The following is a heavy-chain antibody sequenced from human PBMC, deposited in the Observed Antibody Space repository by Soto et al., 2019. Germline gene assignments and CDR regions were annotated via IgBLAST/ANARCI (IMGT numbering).Heavy chain of an antibody. CDR2: TSAYNGKT. Sequence: QVQLVQSGAEVKKPGASVKVSCKASGYTFTSYYTSWVRQAPGQGLEWMGWTSAYNGKTNYAQKLRASATLTTDTSTSTAYMELRSRRSDDTAVYYCARDLPPVDFWGQGTLVTVSS. J-gene: IGHJ4*02. CDR1: GYTFTSYY. CDR3: ARDLPPVDF. V-gene: IGHV1-18*01.